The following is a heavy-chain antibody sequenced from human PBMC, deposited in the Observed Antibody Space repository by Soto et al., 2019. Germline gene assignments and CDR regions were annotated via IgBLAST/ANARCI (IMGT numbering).Heavy chain of an antibody. D-gene: IGHD2-21*02. J-gene: IGHJ4*02. Sequence: GGSLRLSCAASGFTVSSNYMSWVRQAPGKGLEWVSVIYSGGSTYYAESVKGRFTISRDNSKNKLYLQMNSLRAEDTAVYYCARSGPHEAYCGGDCYFDYWGQGTLVTVSS. CDR1: GFTVSSNY. CDR3: ARSGPHEAYCGGDCYFDY. CDR2: IYSGGST. V-gene: IGHV3-53*01.